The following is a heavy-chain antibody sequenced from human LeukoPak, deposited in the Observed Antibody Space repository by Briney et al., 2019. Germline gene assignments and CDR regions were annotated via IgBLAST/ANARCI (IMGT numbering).Heavy chain of an antibody. D-gene: IGHD5-18*01. Sequence: TSETLSLTCAVYGGSFSGYYWSWIRQLPGKGLEWIGYIYYSGSTNYNPSLKSRVTISVDTSKNQFSLKLSSVTAADTAVYYCAIGYSYGFDYWGQGTLVTVSS. CDR2: IYYSGST. J-gene: IGHJ4*02. CDR3: AIGYSYGFDY. CDR1: GGSFSGYY. V-gene: IGHV4-59*01.